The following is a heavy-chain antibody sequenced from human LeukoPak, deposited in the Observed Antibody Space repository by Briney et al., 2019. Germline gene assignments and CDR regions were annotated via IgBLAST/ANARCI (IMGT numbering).Heavy chain of an antibody. Sequence: GGSLRLSCAASGFTFDDYAMHWVRQAPGKGLEWVSGISWSSGSIGYADSVKGRFTISRDNAKNSLYLQMNSLRAEDTALYYCAKVRHYYYGMDVWRQGTTVTVSS. CDR3: AKVRHYYYGMDV. J-gene: IGHJ6*02. V-gene: IGHV3-9*01. CDR1: GFTFDDYA. CDR2: ISWSSGSI.